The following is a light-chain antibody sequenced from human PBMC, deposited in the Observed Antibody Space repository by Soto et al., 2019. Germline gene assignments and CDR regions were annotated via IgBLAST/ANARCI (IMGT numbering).Light chain of an antibody. CDR1: QDINKN. CDR2: DAS. Sequence: DIQMTQSPSSLSASVGDRVTITCQASQDINKNLIWYQQKPGKAPKLLIYDASDLETGVPSRFSGSGSGTGFTFTISSLQPEDFAVYYCQQYGNSPQTFGQGTKVDIK. V-gene: IGKV1-33*01. J-gene: IGKJ1*01. CDR3: QQYGNSPQT.